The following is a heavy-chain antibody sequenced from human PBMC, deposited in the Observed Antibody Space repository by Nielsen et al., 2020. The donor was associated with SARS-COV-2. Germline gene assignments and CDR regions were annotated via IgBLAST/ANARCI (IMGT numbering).Heavy chain of an antibody. D-gene: IGHD3-3*01. CDR2: INPSGGST. CDR3: ARDTNFGFWSGPRRYYYGLDV. Sequence: WVRQAPGQGLEWMGIINPSGGSTSYAQKFQGRVTMTRDTSISTAYLDLGRLRSDDTAVYYCARDTNFGFWSGPRRYYYGLDVWGQGTTVTVSS. V-gene: IGHV1-46*01. J-gene: IGHJ6*02.